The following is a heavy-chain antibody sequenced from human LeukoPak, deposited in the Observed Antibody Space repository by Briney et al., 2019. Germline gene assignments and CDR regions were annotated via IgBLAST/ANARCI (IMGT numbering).Heavy chain of an antibody. CDR1: GFTFSSYA. J-gene: IGHJ4*02. D-gene: IGHD6-19*01. V-gene: IGHV3-30*04. CDR2: ISYDGSNK. Sequence: GGSLRLSCAASGFTFSSYAMHWVRQAPGKGLEWVAVISYDGSNKYYADSVKGRFTISRDNSKNTLYLQMNSLRAEDTAVYYCAKGAFVAVAGLFDYWGQGTLVTVSS. CDR3: AKGAFVAVAGLFDY.